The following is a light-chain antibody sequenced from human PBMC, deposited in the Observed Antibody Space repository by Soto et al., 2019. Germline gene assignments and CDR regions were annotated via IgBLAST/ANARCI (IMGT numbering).Light chain of an antibody. J-gene: IGKJ2*01. CDR3: QQCNSPYA. Sequence: DVRMTQSPATVSASVGDRVTITCRASQSISSWLAWYQQKPGKAPKVLIFDASSLESGVPSRFSGSGSATEFTLIISSLQPDDFATYYCQQCNSPYAFGQGTKVDVK. CDR2: DAS. CDR1: QSISSW. V-gene: IGKV1-5*01.